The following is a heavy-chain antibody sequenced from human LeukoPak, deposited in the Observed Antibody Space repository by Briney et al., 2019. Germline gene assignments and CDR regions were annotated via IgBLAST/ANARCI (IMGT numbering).Heavy chain of an antibody. CDR1: GFTFSSYW. J-gene: IGHJ1*01. CDR2: TNTDGSST. CDR3: YGANAEH. V-gene: IGHV3-74*03. D-gene: IGHD4-23*01. Sequence: GGSLGLSCAASGFTFSSYWMHWVRQAPGKGLVWVSGTNTDGSSTMYADSVKGRFTIARDNAKNTLYLQMNSLRAEDTAVYYCYGANAEHWGQGTLVTVSS.